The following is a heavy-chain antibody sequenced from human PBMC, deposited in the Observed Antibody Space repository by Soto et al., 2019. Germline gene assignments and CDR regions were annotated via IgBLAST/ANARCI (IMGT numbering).Heavy chain of an antibody. D-gene: IGHD1-26*01. CDR2: INHSGST. J-gene: IGHJ3*02. Sequence: SETLSLTCAVYGGSFSGYYWSWIRQPPGKGLEWIGEINHSGSTNYNPSLKSRVTISVDTSKNQFSLKLSSVTAADTAVYYCARGRVGDIWGQGTMLTGSS. CDR3: ARGRVGDI. V-gene: IGHV4-34*01. CDR1: GGSFSGYY.